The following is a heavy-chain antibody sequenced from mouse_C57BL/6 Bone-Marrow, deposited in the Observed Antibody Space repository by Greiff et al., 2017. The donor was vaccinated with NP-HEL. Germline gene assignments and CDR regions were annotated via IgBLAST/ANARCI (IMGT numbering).Heavy chain of an antibody. Sequence: QVQLQQPGAELVKPGASVKLSCKASGYTFTSYWMQWVKQRPGQGLEWIGEIDPSDSYTNYNQKFKGKATLTVDTSSSTAYMQLSSLTSEDSAVYYCARDYGSRLYYFDYWGQGTTLTVSS. CDR1: GYTFTSYW. V-gene: IGHV1-50*01. D-gene: IGHD1-1*01. J-gene: IGHJ2*01. CDR3: ARDYGSRLYYFDY. CDR2: IDPSDSYT.